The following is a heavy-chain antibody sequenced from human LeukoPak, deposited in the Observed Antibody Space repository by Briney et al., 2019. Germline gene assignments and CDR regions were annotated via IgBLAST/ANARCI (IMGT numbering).Heavy chain of an antibody. CDR2: MNPNSGNT. D-gene: IGHD3-16*01. V-gene: IGHV1-8*01. CDR1: GYTFSSYD. CDR3: ARAAGGTRNYYMDV. Sequence: ASVKVSCKASGYTFSSYDVNWVRQATGQGLEWMGWMNPNSGNTGYAQKFQDRVTIIRNTSISTAYMELSSLRSEDTAVYYCARAAGGTRNYYMDVWGKGTTVTVSS. J-gene: IGHJ6*03.